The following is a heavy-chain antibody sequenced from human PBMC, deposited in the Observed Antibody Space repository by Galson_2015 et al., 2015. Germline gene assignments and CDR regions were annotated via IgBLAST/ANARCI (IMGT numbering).Heavy chain of an antibody. V-gene: IGHV3-30-3*01. CDR2: ISYDGSNK. J-gene: IGHJ5*02. D-gene: IGHD5-18*01. Sequence: SLRLSCAASGFTFSSYAMHWVRQAPGKGLEWVAVISYDGSNKYYADSVKGRFTTSRDNSKNTLYLQMNSLRAEDTAVYYCARRPAMAIFDPWGQGTLVTVSS. CDR3: ARRPAMAIFDP. CDR1: GFTFSSYA.